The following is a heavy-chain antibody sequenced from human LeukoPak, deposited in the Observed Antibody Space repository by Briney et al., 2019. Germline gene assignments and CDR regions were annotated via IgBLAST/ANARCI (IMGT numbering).Heavy chain of an antibody. CDR1: GYTFTGYY. D-gene: IGHD2-2*02. Sequence: ASVKVSCKASGYTFTGYYIHWVRRAPGQGLEWMGWINPNSGGTNYAQKFQGRVTMTRDTSISTAYMELSRLRSDDTAVYYCASKKYCSSTSCYNGRFDPWGQGTLVTVSS. CDR3: ASKKYCSSTSCYNGRFDP. CDR2: INPNSGGT. V-gene: IGHV1-2*02. J-gene: IGHJ5*02.